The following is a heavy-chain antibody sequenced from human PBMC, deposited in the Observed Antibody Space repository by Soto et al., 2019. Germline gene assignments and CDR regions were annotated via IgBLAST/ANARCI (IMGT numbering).Heavy chain of an antibody. Sequence: GGSLRLSCAASGFTFSSYAMSWVRQAPGKGLEWVSAISGSGGSTYYADSVKGRFTISRDNSKNTLYLQMNSLRAEDTAVYYWAKDRDSSGWNNGDYWGQGPLVTVSS. J-gene: IGHJ4*02. V-gene: IGHV3-23*01. D-gene: IGHD6-19*01. CDR2: ISGSGGST. CDR1: GFTFSSYA. CDR3: AKDRDSSGWNNGDY.